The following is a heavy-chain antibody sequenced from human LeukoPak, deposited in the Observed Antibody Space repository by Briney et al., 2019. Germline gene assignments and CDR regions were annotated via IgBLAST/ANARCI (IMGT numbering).Heavy chain of an antibody. CDR3: ARAKLLLLPRDY. CDR1: GYTFTSYG. J-gene: IGHJ4*02. D-gene: IGHD3-10*01. CDR2: ISAYNSNT. Sequence: GASVKVSCKASGYTFTSYGINWVRQAPGQGLEWMGWISAYNSNTHYAQKLQGRVTMTTDTSTSTAYMEVRSLRSDDTAVYYCARAKLLLLPRDYWGQGTLVTVSS. V-gene: IGHV1-18*01.